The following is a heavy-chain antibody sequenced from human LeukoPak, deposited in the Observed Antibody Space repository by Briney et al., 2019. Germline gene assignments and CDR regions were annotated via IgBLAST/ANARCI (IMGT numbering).Heavy chain of an antibody. V-gene: IGHV3-7*01. J-gene: IGHJ4*02. CDR1: GFTFTSYW. CDR3: ASLSLD. Sequence: GGSLSLSCAASGFTFTSYWMTWVRQAPGKGLEWVATIDHDGSEKYYLDSVKGRFTISRDDAKNSLYLQMNSLRAEDTAVYYCASLSLDWGQGTLVTVSS. CDR2: IDHDGSEK.